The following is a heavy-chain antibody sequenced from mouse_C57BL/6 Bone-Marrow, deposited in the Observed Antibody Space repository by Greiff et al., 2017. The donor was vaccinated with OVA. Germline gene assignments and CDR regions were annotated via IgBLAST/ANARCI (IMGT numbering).Heavy chain of an antibody. CDR2: ISSGGSYT. V-gene: IGHV5-6*02. CDR3: ARQFYYYGSIRYFYV. Sequence: DVKLVESGGDLVKPGGSLKLSCAASGFTFSSYGMSWVRQTPDKRLEWVATISSGGSYTYYPDSVKGRFTISRDNAKNTLYLQMSSLKSEDTAMYYSARQFYYYGSIRYFYVWGTGTTLTVSS. CDR1: GFTFSSYG. J-gene: IGHJ1*03. D-gene: IGHD1-1*01.